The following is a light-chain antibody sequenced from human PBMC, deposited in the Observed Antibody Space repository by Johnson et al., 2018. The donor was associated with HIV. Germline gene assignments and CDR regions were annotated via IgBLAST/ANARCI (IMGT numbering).Light chain of an antibody. CDR2: ENN. CDR1: RSNIGNNY. Sequence: QSVLTQPPSVSAAPGQKVTISCSGSRSNIGNNYVSWYQQLPGTAPKLLIYENNKRPSGIPDRFSGSKSGTSATLGITGLQTGDEADYYFGTWDSSLGSHFFFGTGTRVTV. V-gene: IGLV1-51*02. CDR3: GTWDSSLGSHFF. J-gene: IGLJ1*01.